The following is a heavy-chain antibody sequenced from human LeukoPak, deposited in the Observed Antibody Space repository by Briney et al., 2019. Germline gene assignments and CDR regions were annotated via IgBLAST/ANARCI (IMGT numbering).Heavy chain of an antibody. V-gene: IGHV3-53*01. J-gene: IGHJ3*02. CDR2: IYSGGIT. CDR3: ASSRGAFDI. Sequence: PGGSLRLSCAVSGFTVSSNFMSWVRQAPGQGLEWVSVIYSGGITYYADSVKGRFTISRDNSKNTLYLQMNSLRAEDTAVYYCASSRGAFDIWGQGTMVTVSS. CDR1: GFTVSSNF.